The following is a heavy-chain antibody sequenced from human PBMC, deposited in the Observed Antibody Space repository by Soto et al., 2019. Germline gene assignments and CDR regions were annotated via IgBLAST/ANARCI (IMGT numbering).Heavy chain of an antibody. V-gene: IGHV3-30-3*01. Sequence: QVQLVESGGGVVQPGRSLRLSCAASGFTFSSYAMHWVRQAPGKGLEWVAVISYDGSNKNYAESVKGRFTISRDNSKNTLYLQMNSLRAEDTAVYYCARGYDFWSGYYYPYGMDVWGQGTTVTVSS. D-gene: IGHD3-3*01. CDR3: ARGYDFWSGYYYPYGMDV. CDR2: ISYDGSNK. CDR1: GFTFSSYA. J-gene: IGHJ6*02.